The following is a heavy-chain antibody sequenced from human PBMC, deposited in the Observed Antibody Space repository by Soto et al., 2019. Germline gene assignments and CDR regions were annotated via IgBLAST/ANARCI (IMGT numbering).Heavy chain of an antibody. Sequence: PGGSLRLSCISSGFTFRTYTMNWVRQAPGKGMEWVSGIRGFSPYTFYAESVKGRFTISRDNAKNSLFLQMNSQGGEDTAGHCFGSDPGSAGPHFYYNAMDVWGEATEVTVTS. D-gene: IGHD2-15*01. CDR3: GSDPGSAGPHFYYNAMDV. CDR1: GFTFRTYT. J-gene: IGHJ6*02. V-gene: IGHV3-21*01. CDR2: IRGFSPYT.